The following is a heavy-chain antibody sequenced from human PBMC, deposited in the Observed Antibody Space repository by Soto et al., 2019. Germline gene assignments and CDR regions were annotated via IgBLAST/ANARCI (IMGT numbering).Heavy chain of an antibody. D-gene: IGHD7-27*01. J-gene: IGHJ4*02. V-gene: IGHV2-5*02. CDR1: GFSFTTSGMD. CDR2: IYWDDDK. CDR3: ASSYWGSSEY. Sequence: QITLKESGPTLVTPTQTLTLTCTFSGFSFTTSGMDVGWIRQSPGKALEWLALIYWDDDKRYSPSLKTRLTITKNTSKNQVVLTMTDIGPLDTATYYCASSYWGSSEYWGQGSLVTVYS.